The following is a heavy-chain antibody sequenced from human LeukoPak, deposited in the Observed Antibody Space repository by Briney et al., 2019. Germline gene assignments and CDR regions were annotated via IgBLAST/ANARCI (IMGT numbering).Heavy chain of an antibody. Sequence: GESLKISCKGSGYVSINYWVAWVRQMPGKGLEWIGVIYPGDSDTRYNPSFQGQVTISADKSLTTAYLQWSSLKASDTAMYYCALLRRLGPFEYWGQGTLVTVSS. CDR2: IYPGDSDT. D-gene: IGHD3-16*01. V-gene: IGHV5-51*01. CDR3: ALLRRLGPFEY. CDR1: GYVSINYW. J-gene: IGHJ4*02.